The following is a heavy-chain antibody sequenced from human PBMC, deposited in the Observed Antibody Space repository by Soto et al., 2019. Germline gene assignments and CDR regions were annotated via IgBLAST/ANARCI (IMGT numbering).Heavy chain of an antibody. D-gene: IGHD3-9*01. CDR2: IYASGRT. Sequence: QVQLQESGPGLVKPSETLSLTCTVSGVSITPYFWSWIRQPAGKAPEWVGHIYASGRTTYNPSLKSRVTMFVSQTQVSLLLTAVTAADTAVYYCARHFDVDPSLDQYYFDLWGRGALVTVAS. J-gene: IGHJ2*01. V-gene: IGHV4-4*07. CDR1: GVSITPYF. CDR3: ARHFDVDPSLDQYYFDL.